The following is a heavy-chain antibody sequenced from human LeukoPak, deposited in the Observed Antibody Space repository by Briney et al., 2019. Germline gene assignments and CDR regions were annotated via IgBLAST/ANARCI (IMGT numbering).Heavy chain of an antibody. J-gene: IGHJ4*02. Sequence: GGSLRLSCAASGFTFSSYEMNWVRQAPGKGLEWVSYISSSGSTIYYADSVKGRFTISRDNSKNTLYLQMNSLRAEDTAVYYCAKLHFSGSGWYTPIDYWGQGTLVTVSS. CDR2: ISSSGSTI. CDR3: AKLHFSGSGWYTPIDY. D-gene: IGHD6-19*01. CDR1: GFTFSSYE. V-gene: IGHV3-48*03.